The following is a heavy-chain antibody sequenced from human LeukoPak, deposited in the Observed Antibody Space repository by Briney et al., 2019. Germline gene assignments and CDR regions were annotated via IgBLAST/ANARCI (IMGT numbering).Heavy chain of an antibody. V-gene: IGHV3-74*01. Sequence: PGGSLRLSCAASGFTFSTYWMHWVRQAPGKGLVWVSRINSDGSSTSYADSVKGRFTISRGNAKNTLYLQMNSLRAEDTAVYYCARGGVYSSSSFDYWGQGTLVTVSS. D-gene: IGHD6-6*01. CDR1: GFTFSTYW. CDR2: INSDGSST. J-gene: IGHJ4*02. CDR3: ARGGVYSSSSFDY.